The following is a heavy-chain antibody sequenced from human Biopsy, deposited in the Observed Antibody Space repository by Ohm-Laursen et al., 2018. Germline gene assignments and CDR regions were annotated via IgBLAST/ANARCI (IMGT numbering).Heavy chain of an antibody. D-gene: IGHD3-22*01. CDR3: ARHDRSSYWGIDY. J-gene: IGHJ4*02. V-gene: IGHV4-4*08. CDR2: IYSSGRT. Sequence: SETLSLTCSVSGGSLNNHYWSWIRQSPGKGLEWLAYIYSSGRTNYNPSLKSQNIVSVDSSKNQLSLRVTSVTATDTAMYYCARHDRSSYWGIDYWGQGALVTVSA. CDR1: GGSLNNHY.